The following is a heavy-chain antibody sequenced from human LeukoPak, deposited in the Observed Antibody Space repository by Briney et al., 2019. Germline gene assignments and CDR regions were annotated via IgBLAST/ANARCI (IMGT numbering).Heavy chain of an antibody. CDR1: GFTFSSYA. CDR2: ISYDGSNK. J-gene: IGHJ6*02. D-gene: IGHD3-22*01. CDR3: ARDSYYYDSSGYPYYYYYGMDV. Sequence: GGSLRLSCAASGFTFSSYAMHWVRQAPGKGLEWVAVISYDGSNKYYADSVKGRFTISRDNSKNTLYLQMNSLRAEDTAVYYCARDSYYYDSSGYPYYYYYGMDVWGQGTTVTVSS. V-gene: IGHV3-30-3*01.